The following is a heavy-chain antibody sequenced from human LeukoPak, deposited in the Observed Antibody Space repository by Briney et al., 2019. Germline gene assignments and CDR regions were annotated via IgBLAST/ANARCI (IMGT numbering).Heavy chain of an antibody. CDR3: ARDKALAWGGRGGTFDI. CDR1: GCTFSSYD. V-gene: IGHV3-48*03. Sequence: GGSLILSCAASGCTFSSYDMSWVRQAPGKGLEWVSYISSSGSTIYYADSVKGRFTISRDNAKNSLYLQMNSLRAEDTAVYYCARDKALAWGGRGGTFDIWGQGTLVTVSS. D-gene: IGHD7-27*01. J-gene: IGHJ3*02. CDR2: ISSSGSTI.